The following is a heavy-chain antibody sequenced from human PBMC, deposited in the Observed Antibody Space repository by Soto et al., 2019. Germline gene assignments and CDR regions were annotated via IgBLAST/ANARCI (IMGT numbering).Heavy chain of an antibody. D-gene: IGHD2-2*01. Sequence: GGSLRLSCAASGFTFSSYWMHWVRQAPGKGLVWVSRINSDGSSTNYADSVKGRFTISRDNVKNTLYLQMNSLRAEDTALYYCARVMYQRWSYASLQIDSWGQGTLVTVSS. V-gene: IGHV3-74*01. CDR1: GFTFSSYW. CDR2: INSDGSST. J-gene: IGHJ4*02. CDR3: ARVMYQRWSYASLQIDS.